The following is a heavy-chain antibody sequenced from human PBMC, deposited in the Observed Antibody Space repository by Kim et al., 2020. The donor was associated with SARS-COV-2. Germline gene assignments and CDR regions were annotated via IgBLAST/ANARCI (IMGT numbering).Heavy chain of an antibody. CDR2: IRGNANSYAT. V-gene: IGHV3-73*01. J-gene: IGHJ3*01. Sequence: GGSLRLSCAASGFTFSGSTMHWVRQAPGKGLEWVGRIRGNANSYATEYAASVKTRSSITRDDSKNTAILQMNSLKTDDTVLYYYTRVNRIASGWYDASVV. CDR1: GFTFSGST. D-gene: IGHD6-19*01. CDR3: TRVNRIASGWYDASVV.